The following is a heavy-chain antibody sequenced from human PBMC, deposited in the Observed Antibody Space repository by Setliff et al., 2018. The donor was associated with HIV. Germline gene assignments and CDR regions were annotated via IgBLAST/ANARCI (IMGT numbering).Heavy chain of an antibody. CDR2: ISGSGSGV. Sequence: PGWSLRLSCAASGFTFSSYSMNWVRQSPGKGLEWVSYISGSGSGVDYADSVKGRFTVSRDNARSSLYLQLNSLRSEDTAVYYCARDLIWGFDYWGQGTPVTVSS. J-gene: IGHJ4*02. CDR3: ARDLIWGFDY. D-gene: IGHD3-16*01. V-gene: IGHV3-48*01. CDR1: GFTFSSYS.